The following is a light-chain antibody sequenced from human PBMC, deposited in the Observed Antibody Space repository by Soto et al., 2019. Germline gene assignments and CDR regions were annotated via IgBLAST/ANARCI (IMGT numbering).Light chain of an antibody. CDR3: QAWDSSTARRV. CDR2: QDN. CDR1: KLGDKY. Sequence: SYELTQPPSVSVSPGQTASITCSGDKLGDKYACWYQQKPGQSPVLVIYQDNKRPSGIPERFSGSNSGNTATLTISGTQAMDEADYYCQAWDSSTARRVFGTGTKLTVL. J-gene: IGLJ1*01. V-gene: IGLV3-1*01.